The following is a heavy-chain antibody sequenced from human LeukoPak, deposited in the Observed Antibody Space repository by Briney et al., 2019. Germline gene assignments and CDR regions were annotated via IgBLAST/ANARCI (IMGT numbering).Heavy chain of an antibody. J-gene: IGHJ4*02. CDR1: GFTFRSYA. Sequence: GGSLRLSXAASGFTFRSYAMSWVRQAPGKGLEWVSAISGSGGSTYYADSVKGRFTISRDNSKNTLYLQMNSLRAEDTAVYYCANSGSSFDYWGQGTLVTVSS. V-gene: IGHV3-23*01. D-gene: IGHD1-26*01. CDR3: ANSGSSFDY. CDR2: ISGSGGST.